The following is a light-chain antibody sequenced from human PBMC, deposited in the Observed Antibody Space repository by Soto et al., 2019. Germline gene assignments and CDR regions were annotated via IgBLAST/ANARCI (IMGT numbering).Light chain of an antibody. Sequence: QSVLTQPASVSGSPGQSITISCTGTSGDIGGYNYVSWSQQHPGKAPKLLIFEVSNRPSGVSSRFSGSKSGNTASLTISGLQAEYEADYYCSSYSRSSTYVFGTGTKVTV. CDR2: EVS. J-gene: IGLJ1*01. CDR1: SGDIGGYNY. V-gene: IGLV2-14*01. CDR3: SSYSRSSTYV.